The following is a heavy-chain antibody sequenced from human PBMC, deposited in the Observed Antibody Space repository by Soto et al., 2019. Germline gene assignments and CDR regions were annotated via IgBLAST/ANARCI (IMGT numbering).Heavy chain of an antibody. Sequence: HPGGSLRLSCAASGFTFSSYAMHWVRQAPGKGLEWVAVISYDGSNKYYADSVKGRFTISRDNSKNTLYLQMNSLRAEDTAVYYCARDYYGSGSYRNYYYYYGMDVWGQGTTVTSP. CDR3: ARDYYGSGSYRNYYYYYGMDV. CDR1: GFTFSSYA. V-gene: IGHV3-30-3*01. D-gene: IGHD3-10*01. CDR2: ISYDGSNK. J-gene: IGHJ6*02.